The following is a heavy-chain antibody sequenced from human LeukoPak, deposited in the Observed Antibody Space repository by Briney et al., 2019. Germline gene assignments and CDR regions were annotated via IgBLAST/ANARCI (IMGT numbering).Heavy chain of an antibody. CDR1: GYTLTELS. D-gene: IGHD5-12*01. CDR2: FDPEDGET. V-gene: IGHV1-24*01. Sequence: ASVKVXCKVSGYTLTELSMHWVRQAPGKGLEWMGGFDPEDGETIYAQKFQGRVTMTEDTSTDTACMELSSLRSEDTAVYYCATELRFRHGFDPWGQGTLVTVSS. CDR3: ATELRFRHGFDP. J-gene: IGHJ5*02.